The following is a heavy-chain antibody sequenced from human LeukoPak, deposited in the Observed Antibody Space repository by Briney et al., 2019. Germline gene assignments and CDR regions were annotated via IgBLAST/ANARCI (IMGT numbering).Heavy chain of an antibody. CDR2: ISPDGSQT. D-gene: IGHD4-17*01. V-gene: IGHV3-30*18. Sequence: GGSLRLSCAASGFTFSSFIMHWVRQAPGKGLEWVAVISPDGSQTHYADSVKGRFTISRDNSKNTLYVQVNSLRAEDTAVYYCAKYYGGYGALDSWGQGTLVTVSS. J-gene: IGHJ4*02. CDR3: AKYYGGYGALDS. CDR1: GFTFSSFI.